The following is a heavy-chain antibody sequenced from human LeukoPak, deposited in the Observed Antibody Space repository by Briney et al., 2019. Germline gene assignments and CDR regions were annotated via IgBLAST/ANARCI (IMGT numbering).Heavy chain of an antibody. Sequence: PGGSLRLSCAASEFTFSSHGMHWFRQAPGKGLEWVAFIRNDGSNKYYADSVKGRFTISRDNFKKTMFLEMNSLRTEDTAVYHCAKDRWVGATDYFDYWGQGTQVTVST. CDR2: IRNDGSNK. D-gene: IGHD1-26*01. J-gene: IGHJ4*02. CDR1: EFTFSSHG. V-gene: IGHV3-30*02. CDR3: AKDRWVGATDYFDY.